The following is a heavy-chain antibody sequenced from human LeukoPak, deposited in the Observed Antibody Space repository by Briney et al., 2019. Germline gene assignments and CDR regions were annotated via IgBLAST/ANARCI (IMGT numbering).Heavy chain of an antibody. Sequence: SETLSLTCTVSGGSISRYYWSWIRQPPGKGLEWIGYIYSSGSTNYNPSLKSRVTISVDTSKNQFSLKLSSVTAADTAVYYCARADRGSDYWGQGTLVTVSS. V-gene: IGHV4-59*01. CDR2: IYSSGST. J-gene: IGHJ4*02. D-gene: IGHD2-15*01. CDR1: GGSISRYY. CDR3: ARADRGSDY.